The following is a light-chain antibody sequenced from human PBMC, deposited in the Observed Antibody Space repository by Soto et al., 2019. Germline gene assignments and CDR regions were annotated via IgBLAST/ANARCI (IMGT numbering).Light chain of an antibody. CDR2: KAS. J-gene: IGKJ1*01. CDR3: QQYNSDST. V-gene: IGKV1-5*03. CDR1: QSISIW. Sequence: IPMTQSPSTLSASVGDRVTITWRASQSISIWLAWYQQKPGKAPKLLIYKASSLESEVPSRFSGSGSGTEFTLTINSLQPDDSATYYCQQYNSDSTFGQGTKVEIK.